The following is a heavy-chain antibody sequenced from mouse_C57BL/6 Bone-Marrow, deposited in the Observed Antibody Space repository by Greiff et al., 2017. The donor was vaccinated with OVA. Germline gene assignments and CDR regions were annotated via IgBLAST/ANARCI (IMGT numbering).Heavy chain of an antibody. J-gene: IGHJ1*03. Sequence: QVQLQQPGAELVRPGSSVKLSCKASGYTFTSYWMHWVKQRPIQGLEWIGNIDPSDSETHYNQKFKDKATLTVDKSSSTAYMQLSSLTSEDSAVYYCARPPDYSGYFDVWGTGTTVTVSS. CDR1: GYTFTSYW. V-gene: IGHV1-52*01. CDR3: ARPPDYSGYFDV. D-gene: IGHD2-12*01. CDR2: IDPSDSET.